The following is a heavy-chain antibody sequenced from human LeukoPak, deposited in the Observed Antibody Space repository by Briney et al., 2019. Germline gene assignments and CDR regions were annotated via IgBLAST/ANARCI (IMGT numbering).Heavy chain of an antibody. Sequence: GGSLRLSCAASGFTFSSYAMSWVRQAPGKGLEWVSAISGSGGSTYYADSVKGRFTISRDNSKNTLYLQMNSLRAEDTAVYYCAREPYSSGWYFSYYFDYWGQGTLVTVSS. J-gene: IGHJ4*02. CDR2: ISGSGGST. CDR3: AREPYSSGWYFSYYFDY. CDR1: GFTFSSYA. V-gene: IGHV3-23*01. D-gene: IGHD6-19*01.